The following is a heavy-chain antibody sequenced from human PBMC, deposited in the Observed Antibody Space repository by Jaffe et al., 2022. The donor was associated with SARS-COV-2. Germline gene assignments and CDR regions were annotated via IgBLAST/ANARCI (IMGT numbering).Heavy chain of an antibody. CDR2: ISSSSSYI. J-gene: IGHJ4*02. CDR1: GFTFSSYS. Sequence: EVQLVESGGGLVKPGGSLRLSCAASGFTFSSYSMNWVRQAPGKGLEWVSSISSSSSYIYYADSVKGRFTISRDNAKNSLYLQMNSLRAEDTAVYYCARDEPRGGKLDYWGQGTLVTVSS. CDR3: ARDEPRGGKLDY. V-gene: IGHV3-21*01. D-gene: IGHD2-15*01.